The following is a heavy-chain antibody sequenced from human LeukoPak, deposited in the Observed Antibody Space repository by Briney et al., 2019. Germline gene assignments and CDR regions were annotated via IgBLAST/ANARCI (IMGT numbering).Heavy chain of an antibody. CDR3: AGIDYYDSSGYYYVEDY. V-gene: IGHV3-48*04. Sequence: GGSLRLSCTASGSTFSTYGMNWVRQAPGKGLEWLSYISTTSGTIYYADSVKGRFTISRDNAKNSLYLQMNSLRAEDTAVYYCAGIDYYDSSGYYYVEDYWGQGTLVTVSS. D-gene: IGHD3-22*01. CDR1: GSTFSTYG. J-gene: IGHJ4*02. CDR2: ISTTSGTI.